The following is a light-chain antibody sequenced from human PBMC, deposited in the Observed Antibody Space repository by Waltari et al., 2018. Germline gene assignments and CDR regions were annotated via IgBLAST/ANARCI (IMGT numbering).Light chain of an antibody. CDR2: AAS. J-gene: IGKJ2*01. CDR3: QQSYSTPRT. CDR1: QSINSY. Sequence: DIQMTQSPSSLSASVGDRVTITCLASQSINSYLNWYQQTPGKAPKLLIYAASSLQSGVPSRFSGSGSGTDFTLTISRLQPEDFATYYCQQSYSTPRTFGQGTKLEIK. V-gene: IGKV1-39*01.